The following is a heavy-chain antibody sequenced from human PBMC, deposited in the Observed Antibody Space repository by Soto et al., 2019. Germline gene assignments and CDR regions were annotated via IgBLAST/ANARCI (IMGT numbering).Heavy chain of an antibody. J-gene: IGHJ4*02. CDR3: ARSYGIGVTTDY. V-gene: IGHV4-59*01. Sequence: SETLSLTCTVSGGSISSYYWSWIRQPPGKGLEWIGYIYYSGSTNYNPSLKSRVTISVDTSKNQFSLKLSSVTAVDTAVYYCARSYGIGVTTDYWGQGTLVTVSS. CDR2: IYYSGST. D-gene: IGHD4-17*01. CDR1: GGSISSYY.